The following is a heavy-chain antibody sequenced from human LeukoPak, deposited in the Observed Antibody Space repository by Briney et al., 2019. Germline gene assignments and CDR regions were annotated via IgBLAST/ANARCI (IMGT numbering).Heavy chain of an antibody. V-gene: IGHV4-39*01. D-gene: IGHD4-11*01. Sequence: SETLSLTCTVSGGSISSSSYYWGWLRQPPGKGLEWIGNIYHSGSTYYNPSLKSRVTISIDTSKNQFSLKLSSVTAADTAVYYCASMNTETTYGHWGQGTLVTVSS. CDR1: GGSISSSSYY. J-gene: IGHJ4*02. CDR2: IYHSGST. CDR3: ASMNTETTYGH.